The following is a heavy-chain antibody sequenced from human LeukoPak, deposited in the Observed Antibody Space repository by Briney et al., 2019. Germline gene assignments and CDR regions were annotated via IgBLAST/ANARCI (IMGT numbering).Heavy chain of an antibody. J-gene: IGHJ4*02. V-gene: IGHV3-23*01. Sequence: GGSLRLSCAASGFTFSSYAMSWVRQAPGKWLEWVSAISGSGGSTFYSDSVKGRFTIYRDTSTNTLYLHMDSLRVEDTDVYHCVRDSPHWTLDYWGQGTLVTVSS. CDR2: ISGSGGST. CDR3: VRDSPHWTLDY. D-gene: IGHD1-1*01. CDR1: GFTFSSYA.